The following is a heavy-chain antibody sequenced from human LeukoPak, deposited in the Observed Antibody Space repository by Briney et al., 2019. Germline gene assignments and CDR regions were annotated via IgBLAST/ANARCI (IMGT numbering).Heavy chain of an antibody. V-gene: IGHV3-73*01. CDR2: IRSKVNGYAT. J-gene: IGHJ4*02. CDR1: GFTFSGSA. Sequence: GSLRLSCAASGFTFSGSAIHWVRQASGKGLEWVGRIRSKVNGYATVYAASVKGRFTFSRDDSKNTLYLQMNSLKTEDTAVYYCTTAGLWDSSSWYGGDYWGQGTLVTVSS. CDR3: TTAGLWDSSSWYGGDY. D-gene: IGHD6-13*01.